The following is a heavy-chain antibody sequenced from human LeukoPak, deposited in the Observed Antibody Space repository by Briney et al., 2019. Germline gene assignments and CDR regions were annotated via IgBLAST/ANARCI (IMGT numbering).Heavy chain of an antibody. D-gene: IGHD3-22*01. CDR2: TNWNGGST. CDR3: ARDSTYDSSGYYPHNFDY. Sequence: GGSLRLSCAASGFTFDDYGMSWVRQAPGKGLEWVSGTNWNGGSTGYADSVKGRFTISRDNAKNSLYLQMNSLRAEDTALYYCARDSTYDSSGYYPHNFDYWGQGTLVTVSS. CDR1: GFTFDDYG. J-gene: IGHJ4*02. V-gene: IGHV3-20*04.